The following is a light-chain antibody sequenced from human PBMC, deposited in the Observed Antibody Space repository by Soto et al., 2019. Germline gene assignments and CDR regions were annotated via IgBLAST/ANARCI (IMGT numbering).Light chain of an antibody. CDR2: SNN. Sequence: QSVLTQSPSASGTPGQTVTISCSGGSSNIGSNIVNWYQQLPGTAPKLLIYSNNKRPSGVPDRFSGSKSGTSASLAISGLQSEDEADYYCAAWDDSLNGYVFGTGTKLTVL. J-gene: IGLJ1*01. V-gene: IGLV1-44*01. CDR3: AAWDDSLNGYV. CDR1: SSNIGSNI.